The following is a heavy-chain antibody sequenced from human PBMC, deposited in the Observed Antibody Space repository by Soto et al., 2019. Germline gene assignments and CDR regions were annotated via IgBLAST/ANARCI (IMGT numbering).Heavy chain of an antibody. J-gene: IGHJ6*02. V-gene: IGHV3-30-3*01. D-gene: IGHD1-26*01. CDR3: ARDVESGSSQYYYYYYGMDV. Sequence: GGSLRLSCAASGFTFSNYAMHWVRQAPGKGLEWVAVISYDGSNRYYADSVKGRFTIPRDNSKNTLYLQMNSLRAEDTAVYYCARDVESGSSQYYYYYYGMDVWGQGTTVTVSS. CDR1: GFTFSNYA. CDR2: ISYDGSNR.